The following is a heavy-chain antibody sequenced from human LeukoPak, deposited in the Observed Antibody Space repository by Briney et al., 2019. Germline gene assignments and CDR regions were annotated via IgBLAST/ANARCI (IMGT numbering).Heavy chain of an antibody. J-gene: IGHJ4*02. D-gene: IGHD4-11*01. CDR1: GGTFSSYA. V-gene: IGHV1-69*13. CDR3: ALQTLSNPRAPWFDY. Sequence: ASVKVSCKASGGTFSSYAISWVRQAPGQGLEWMGGIIPIFGTANYAQKFQGRVTITADESTSTAYMELSSQRSEDTAVYYCALQTLSNPRAPWFDYWGQGTLVTVSS. CDR2: IIPIFGTA.